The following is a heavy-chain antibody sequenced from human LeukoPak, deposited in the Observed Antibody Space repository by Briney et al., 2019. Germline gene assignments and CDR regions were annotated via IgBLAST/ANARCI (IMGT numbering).Heavy chain of an antibody. CDR1: GGSISSSSYY. CDR2: IYYSGST. J-gene: IGHJ6*03. V-gene: IGHV4-39*07. Sequence: SETLSLTCTVSGGSISSSSYYWGWLRQPPGKGLELIGSIYYSGSTYYNPSLKSLVTISVDASKNQFSLKLSSVTAADTAVYYCARVRGRRYYDILTGPYYYYYMDVWGKGTTVTVSS. CDR3: ARVRGRRYYDILTGPYYYYYMDV. D-gene: IGHD3-9*01.